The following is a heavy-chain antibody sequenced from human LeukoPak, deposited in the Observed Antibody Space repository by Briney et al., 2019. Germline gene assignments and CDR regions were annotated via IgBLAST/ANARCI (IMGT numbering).Heavy chain of an antibody. CDR1: GFTFRSHE. CDR3: ARASYNSDWYFDQ. J-gene: IGHJ4*02. D-gene: IGHD6-19*01. CDR2: ISTSGSII. Sequence: PGGXLRLSCAVSGFTFRSHEMNWVRQAPGKGLEWISYISTSGSIIYYADSVKGRFTISRDNARNSLFLQMGSLKVEDTAVYYCARASYNSDWYFDQWGQGTLVTVSS. V-gene: IGHV3-48*03.